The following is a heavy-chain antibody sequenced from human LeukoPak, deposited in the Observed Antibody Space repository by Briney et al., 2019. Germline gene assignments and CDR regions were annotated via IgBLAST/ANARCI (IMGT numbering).Heavy chain of an antibody. Sequence: PGGSLRLSCAASGFTFSSYSMNWVRQAPGKGLEWVPSISSSSSYIYYADSVKGRFTISRDNAKNSLYLQMNSLRAEDTAVYYCARDEEVTTVTKFNYWGQGTLVTVSS. CDR3: ARDEEVTTVTKFNY. J-gene: IGHJ4*02. CDR1: GFTFSSYS. D-gene: IGHD4-17*01. V-gene: IGHV3-21*01. CDR2: ISSSSSYI.